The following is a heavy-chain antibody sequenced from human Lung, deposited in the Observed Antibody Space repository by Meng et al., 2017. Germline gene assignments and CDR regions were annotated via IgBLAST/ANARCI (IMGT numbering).Heavy chain of an antibody. J-gene: IGHJ4*02. D-gene: IGHD6-25*01. CDR2: INPKSGDT. CDR1: GYNFPDYY. Sequence: QGQLVKSEAEVKKPGASVKVSCKPSGYNFPDYYIHWVRRAPGQGLEWMGRINPKSGDTHYAQKFQARVTMTGDTFISTAYMELSGLRSDDTAMYYCARDEDISAAGKLFGDYWGQGTLVTVSS. V-gene: IGHV1-2*06. CDR3: ARDEDISAAGKLFGDY.